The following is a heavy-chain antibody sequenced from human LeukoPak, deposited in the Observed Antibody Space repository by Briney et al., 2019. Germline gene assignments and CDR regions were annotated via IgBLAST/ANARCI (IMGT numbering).Heavy chain of an antibody. CDR2: IYNGGST. V-gene: IGHV3-53*01. Sequence: PGGSLRLSCAASGFTVSSKYMSWVRQAPGKGLEWVAFIYNGGSTYYADSVKSRFTISRDNSKNTLYLQMNSLRAADTAVYYCARGCSRTSCYGFDYWGQGTLVTVSS. CDR3: ARGCSRTSCYGFDY. D-gene: IGHD2-2*01. CDR1: GFTVSSKY. J-gene: IGHJ4*02.